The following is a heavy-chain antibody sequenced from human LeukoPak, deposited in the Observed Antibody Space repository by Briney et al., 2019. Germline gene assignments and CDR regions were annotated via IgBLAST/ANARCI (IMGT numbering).Heavy chain of an antibody. Sequence: ASVKVSCKASGYTFTSYDINWVRQATGQGLEWMGWMNPNSGNTGYAQKFQGRVTMTSNTSISTAYMELSSLISEDTAVYYCARERYCSSTSCSGTLGMDVWGQGTTVTVSS. D-gene: IGHD2-2*01. CDR3: ARERYCSSTSCSGTLGMDV. CDR1: GYTFTSYD. V-gene: IGHV1-8*01. J-gene: IGHJ6*02. CDR2: MNPNSGNT.